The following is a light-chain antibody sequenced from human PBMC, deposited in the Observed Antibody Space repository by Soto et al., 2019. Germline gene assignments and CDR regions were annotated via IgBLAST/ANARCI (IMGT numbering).Light chain of an antibody. Sequence: DIHMTQSPSSLSASVGDMFTITCQASQDISNYLNWYQQKPGKAPKLLIYDASNLETGVPSRFSGSGSGTDFTLTTSSLKNEDIATYYCQQYDNPTPTFGHGTRLEIK. J-gene: IGKJ5*01. V-gene: IGKV1-33*01. CDR2: DAS. CDR1: QDISNY. CDR3: QQYDNPTPT.